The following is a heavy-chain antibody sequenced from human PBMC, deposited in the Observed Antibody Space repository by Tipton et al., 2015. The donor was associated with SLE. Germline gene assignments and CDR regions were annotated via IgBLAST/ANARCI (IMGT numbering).Heavy chain of an antibody. Sequence: TLSLTCNVSGVSISSSDYYWGWIRQTPGKGLEWIGSVYYTGSAYYNPSLIRRSTISVDTSKNQFSLKLNFVTAADTAVYYCARDAGPRDYCDLWGQGTLVTVSS. CDR2: VYYTGSA. CDR3: ARDAGPRDYCDL. V-gene: IGHV4-39*07. CDR1: GVSISSSDYY. J-gene: IGHJ4*02.